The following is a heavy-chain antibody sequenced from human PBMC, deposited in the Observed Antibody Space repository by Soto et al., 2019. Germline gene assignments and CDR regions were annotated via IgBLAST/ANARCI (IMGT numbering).Heavy chain of an antibody. CDR3: AYESSIAARPGY. CDR1: GGSISSSSYY. J-gene: IGHJ4*02. V-gene: IGHV4-39*01. Sequence: PSETLSLTCTVSGGSISSSSYYWGWIRQPPGKGLEWIGSIYYSGSTYYNPSLKSRVTIPVDTSKNQFSLKLSSVTAADTAVYYCAYESSIAARPGYWGQGTLVTVSS. D-gene: IGHD6-6*01. CDR2: IYYSGST.